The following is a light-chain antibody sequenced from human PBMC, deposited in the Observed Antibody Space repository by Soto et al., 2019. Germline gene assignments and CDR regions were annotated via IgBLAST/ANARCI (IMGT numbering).Light chain of an antibody. CDR3: SSYTSTNTL. V-gene: IGLV2-14*01. CDR2: EVS. J-gene: IGLJ3*02. CDR1: SSDVGAHDY. Sequence: QYVLTQPASVSGSPGQSITISCTGTSSDVGAHDYVSWYQQHPGKAPKLMIYEVSYRPSGVSNRFSGSKSGNTASLTISGLQAEDEATYYCSSYTSTNTLFGGGTKVTVL.